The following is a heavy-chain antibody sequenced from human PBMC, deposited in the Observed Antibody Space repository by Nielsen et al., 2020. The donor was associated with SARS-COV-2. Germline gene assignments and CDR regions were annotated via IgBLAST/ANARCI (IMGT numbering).Heavy chain of an antibody. J-gene: IGHJ6*03. CDR2: LMEDGRQE. Sequence: VGQAPGKGVEWVASLMEDGRQEYYADSVQGRFTITRDNSKNTLYLQMNTLGTEDTAVYYCAKDGDGYYSYYYYMDVWGKGTTVTVSS. D-gene: IGHD3-10*01. V-gene: IGHV3-30*02. CDR3: AKDGDGYYSYYYYMDV.